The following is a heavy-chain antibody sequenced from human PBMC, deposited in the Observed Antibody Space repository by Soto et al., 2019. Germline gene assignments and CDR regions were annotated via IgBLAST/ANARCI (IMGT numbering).Heavy chain of an antibody. CDR2: IDPSDSHT. CDR1: GYRFTTYW. D-gene: IGHD1-26*01. J-gene: IGHJ6*02. Sequence: GESLKNSCKGSGYRFTTYWIGWVRHMPGKGLEWMGKIDPSDSHTNYSPSCQSHVTISVDKSISTAYLQWSSLKASDTAMYYCARCIVGDYGMHVCGQGTTVTVSS. CDR3: ARCIVGDYGMHV. V-gene: IGHV5-10-1*01.